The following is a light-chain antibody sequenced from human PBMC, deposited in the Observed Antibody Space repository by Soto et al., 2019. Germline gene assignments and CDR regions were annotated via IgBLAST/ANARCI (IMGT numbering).Light chain of an antibody. CDR1: QSLRGRY. CDR3: QQRSNWPPGLT. Sequence: DTVLTQSPDTLSLSPGEGATLSCRASQSLRGRYLAWYQQKAGQAPRLLIYGVSTRATGIPDRFSGSGSGTDFTLTISSLEPEDFAVYYCQQRSNWPPGLTFGGGTKVDIK. CDR2: GVS. V-gene: IGKV3D-20*02. J-gene: IGKJ4*01.